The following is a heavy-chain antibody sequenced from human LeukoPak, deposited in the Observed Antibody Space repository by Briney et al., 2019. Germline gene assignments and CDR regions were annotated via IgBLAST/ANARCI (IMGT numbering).Heavy chain of an antibody. CDR3: AKQRAAGGPFDY. Sequence: PGGSLRLSCAASGFTFSSYSMNWVRQAPGKGLEWVSSISSSSSYIYYADSVKGRFTISRDNSKNTLYLQLNSLRAEDTALFYCAKQRAAGGPFDYWGQGTLATVSS. J-gene: IGHJ4*02. CDR2: ISSSSSYI. D-gene: IGHD6-13*01. V-gene: IGHV3-21*04. CDR1: GFTFSSYS.